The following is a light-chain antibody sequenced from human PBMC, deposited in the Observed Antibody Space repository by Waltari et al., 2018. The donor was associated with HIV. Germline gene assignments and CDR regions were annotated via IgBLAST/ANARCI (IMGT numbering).Light chain of an antibody. CDR3: AAFDDELDGVL. V-gene: IGLV1-44*01. Sequence: SVLTQAPSSSGPPGQRVTLSCYGGNSNIGNNSANWYQHLPGTAPKLLIQNNDQRPSGVPDRFSGSKSGTSASLAISGLQSEDEADYYCAAFDDELDGVLFGGGTKLTVL. CDR1: NSNIGNNS. CDR2: NND. J-gene: IGLJ2*01.